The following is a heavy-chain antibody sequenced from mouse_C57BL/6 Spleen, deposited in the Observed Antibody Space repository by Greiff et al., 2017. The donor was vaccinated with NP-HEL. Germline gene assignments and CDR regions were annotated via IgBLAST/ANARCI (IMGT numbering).Heavy chain of an antibody. CDR2: INPYNGGT. V-gene: IGHV1-19*01. CDR3: ASDYYGSSYY. J-gene: IGHJ2*01. D-gene: IGHD1-1*01. Sequence: EVQLQQSGPVLVKPGASVKMSCKASGYTFTDYYMNWVKQSHGKSLEWIGVINPYNGGTSYNQKFKGKATLTVDKSSSTAYMELNSLTSEDSAVYYCASDYYGSSYYWGQGTTLTVSS. CDR1: GYTFTDYY.